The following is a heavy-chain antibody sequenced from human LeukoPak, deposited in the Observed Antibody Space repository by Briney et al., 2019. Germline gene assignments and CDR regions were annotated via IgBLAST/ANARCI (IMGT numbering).Heavy chain of an antibody. D-gene: IGHD4-17*01. CDR2: VSAYNGNT. J-gene: IGHJ4*02. V-gene: IGHV1-18*01. CDR1: GYTFTSYG. CDR3: ARDTARFYGDYRIFDY. Sequence: ASVKVSCKASGYTFTSYGISWVRQAPGQGLEWMGWVSAYNGNTNYAQKLQGRVTMTTDTSTSTAYMELRSLRSDDTAVYYCARDTARFYGDYRIFDYRGQGTLVTVSS.